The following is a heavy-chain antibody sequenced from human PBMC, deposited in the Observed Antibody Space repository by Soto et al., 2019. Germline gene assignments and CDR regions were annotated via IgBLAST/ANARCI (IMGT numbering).Heavy chain of an antibody. D-gene: IGHD4-4*01. Sequence: GGSLRLSCAASGFTFRNAWMSWVRQAPGKGLEWVGRIKSKTDSGTTDYAAPVKGRFTISRDDSKNTLYLQMNSLKTEDTAVYYCTTDPDYSNYYYGTDVWGQGTTVTVSS. V-gene: IGHV3-15*01. CDR2: IKSKTDSGTT. J-gene: IGHJ6*02. CDR3: TTDPDYSNYYYGTDV. CDR1: GFTFRNAW.